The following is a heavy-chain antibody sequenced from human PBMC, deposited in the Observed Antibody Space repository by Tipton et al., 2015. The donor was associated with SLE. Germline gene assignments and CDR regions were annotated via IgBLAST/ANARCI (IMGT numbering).Heavy chain of an antibody. CDR1: GGTFSSYD. V-gene: IGHV1-18*01. J-gene: IGHJ4*02. Sequence: QSGAEVKKPGSSVKVSCKASGGTFSSYDINWVRQATGQGLEWMGWISAYNGNTNYAQKLQGRVTMTTDTSTSTAYMELRSLRSDDTAVYYCARGEIRVLMVYAFDYWGQGTLVTVSS. CDR3: ARGEIRVLMVYAFDY. D-gene: IGHD2-8*01. CDR2: ISAYNGNT.